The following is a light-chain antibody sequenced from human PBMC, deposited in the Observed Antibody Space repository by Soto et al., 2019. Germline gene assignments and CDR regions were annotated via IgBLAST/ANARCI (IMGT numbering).Light chain of an antibody. CDR3: QQYGSTPVT. V-gene: IGKV3-20*01. CDR1: QSVTSSY. Sequence: EIVLTQSPVTLSLSPGERATLSCRASQSVTSSYLAWYQQKPGQAPRLLIYGASSRATGIPDRFSGSGSGTDFILTISRLEPEDFAVYYCQQYGSTPVTFGQGTKVDIK. CDR2: GAS. J-gene: IGKJ1*01.